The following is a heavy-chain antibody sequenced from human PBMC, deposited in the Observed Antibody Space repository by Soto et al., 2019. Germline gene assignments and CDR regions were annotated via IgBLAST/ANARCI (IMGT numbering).Heavy chain of an antibody. CDR3: ARLRYSGSYFPWDS. J-gene: IGHJ4*02. CDR2: IYYSGST. Sequence: SETLSLTCTVSGGSISSSNYFWGWIRQPPGKGLEWVGSIYYSGSTHYNPSLRSRVTISVDTSKNQFSLKLSSVTAADTAVYYCARLRYSGSYFPWDSWGQGALVTVSS. V-gene: IGHV4-39*01. CDR1: GGSISSSNYF. D-gene: IGHD1-26*01.